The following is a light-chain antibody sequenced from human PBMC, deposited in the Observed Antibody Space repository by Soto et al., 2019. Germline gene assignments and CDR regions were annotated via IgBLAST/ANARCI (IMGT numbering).Light chain of an antibody. CDR3: LQYDGWPLT. CDR1: QSFISSY. V-gene: IGKV3-20*01. CDR2: GAS. Sequence: EVVLTQSPGTLSLSRGERATLSCRASQSFISSYLSWYQQKPGQAPRLLIYGASTRATGIPARFSGDGSGTEFTLTIDSLQSEDFVVYYCLQYDGWPLTFGQGTRLEIK. J-gene: IGKJ5*01.